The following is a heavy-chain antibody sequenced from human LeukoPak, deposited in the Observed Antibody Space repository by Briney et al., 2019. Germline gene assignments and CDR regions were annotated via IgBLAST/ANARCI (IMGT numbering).Heavy chain of an antibody. Sequence: SGGSLRLSCAASGFTFSSYWMHWVRQAPGKGPVWVSRINSDGSTTSYADSVKGRFTISRDNAKNSLYLQMNSLRAEDTALYYCAKDGGWQQLDYYFDYWGQGTLVTVSS. D-gene: IGHD6-13*01. CDR1: GFTFSSYW. CDR3: AKDGGWQQLDYYFDY. J-gene: IGHJ4*02. V-gene: IGHV3-74*01. CDR2: INSDGSTT.